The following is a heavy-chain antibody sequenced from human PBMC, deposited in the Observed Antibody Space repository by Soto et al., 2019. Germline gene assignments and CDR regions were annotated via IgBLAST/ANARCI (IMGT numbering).Heavy chain of an antibody. V-gene: IGHV1-69*06. CDR3: ASVRITIFGVVTQGYYGMDV. CDR2: IIPIFGTA. J-gene: IGHJ6*02. D-gene: IGHD3-3*01. Sequence: QVQLVQSGAEVKKPGSSVKVSCKASGGTFSSYAISWVRQAPGQGLEWMGGIIPIFGTANYAQKFQGRVTITADKSTSTAYMELSSLRSEDTAVYYCASVRITIFGVVTQGYYGMDVWGQGTTVTVSS. CDR1: GGTFSSYA.